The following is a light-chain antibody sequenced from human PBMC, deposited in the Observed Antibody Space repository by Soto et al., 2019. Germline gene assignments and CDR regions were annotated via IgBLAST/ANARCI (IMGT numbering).Light chain of an antibody. CDR1: QSVNSTY. V-gene: IGKV3-20*01. J-gene: IGKJ1*01. Sequence: EIVLTQSPCTLSLSPGEGATLSCRASQSVNSTYLAWYQQQPGQAPRLLIYGASRRATGIPDRFSGSGSGTDFTLTISRLEPEDFAVDWCQHYDNSPPWTFGQGTKVDIK. CDR2: GAS. CDR3: QHYDNSPPWT.